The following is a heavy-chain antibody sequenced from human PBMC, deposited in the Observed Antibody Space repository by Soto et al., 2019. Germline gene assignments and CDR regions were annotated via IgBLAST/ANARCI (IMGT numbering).Heavy chain of an antibody. Sequence: SETLSLTCAVYGGSFSNSYWSWIRQPPGKVLEWIGEINHSGNTNYNPSLKSRVTISVDTSKNQFSLKLNSLTAADTAMYYCARESAGFFWSGYYPFDNWGQGTLVNVSS. D-gene: IGHD3-3*01. CDR3: ARESAGFFWSGYYPFDN. J-gene: IGHJ4*02. CDR2: INHSGNT. CDR1: GGSFSNSY. V-gene: IGHV4-34*01.